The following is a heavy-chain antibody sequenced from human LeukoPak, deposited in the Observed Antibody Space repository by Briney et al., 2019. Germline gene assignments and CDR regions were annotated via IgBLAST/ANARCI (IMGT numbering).Heavy chain of an antibody. CDR1: GYTFTIYG. Sequence: ASVKVSSTASGYTFTIYGISWVRQAPGQGLEWMGWISAYNGNTNYAQKLQGRVTITTDTSTSTAYMELRSLRSDDTAVYYCARRPPNYYDSSGYLYYYYYGMDVWGQGTTVTVSS. J-gene: IGHJ6*02. CDR2: ISAYNGNT. D-gene: IGHD3-22*01. V-gene: IGHV1-18*01. CDR3: ARRPPNYYDSSGYLYYYYYGMDV.